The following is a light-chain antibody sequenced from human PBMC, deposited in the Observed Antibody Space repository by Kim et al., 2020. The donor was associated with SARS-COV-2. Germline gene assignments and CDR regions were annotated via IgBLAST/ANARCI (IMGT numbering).Light chain of an antibody. CDR3: SSYTSSSTLV. V-gene: IGLV2-14*03. J-gene: IGLJ3*02. Sequence: GHSITIPCIGTSSDVGGENYVSWYQQQPGTAPTLMIYDGSNRPAVVSNRFSGSKSGNTASPTISGLQAEDEADYYCSSYTSSSTLVFGGGTQLTVL. CDR2: DGS. CDR1: SSDVGGENY.